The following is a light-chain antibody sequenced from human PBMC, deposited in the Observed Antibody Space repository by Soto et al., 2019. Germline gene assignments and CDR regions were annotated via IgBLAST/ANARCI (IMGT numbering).Light chain of an antibody. CDR2: GAS. J-gene: IGKJ3*01. CDR3: QQYMIWSPFT. V-gene: IGKV3-15*01. Sequence: EIVMTQSPATLSVSPGEGATLSCRASETVSRNVAWYQQKPGQSPRLLFYGASSRATGIPTRFSAGGSGTEFSLTIKSLQAADLLVYFYQQYMIWSPFTFGPGTKLEIK. CDR1: ETVSRN.